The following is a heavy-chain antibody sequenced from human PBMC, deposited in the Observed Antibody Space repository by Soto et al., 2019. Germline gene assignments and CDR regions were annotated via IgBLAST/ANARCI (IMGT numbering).Heavy chain of an antibody. Sequence: SLRLSCAASGFTFSSYAMHWVRQAPGKGLEWVAVISYDGSNKYYADSVKGRFTISRDNSKNTLYLQMNSLRAEDTAVYYCARDQLLYSSGWLYYWGQGTLVTVSS. CDR1: GFTFSSYA. J-gene: IGHJ4*02. V-gene: IGHV3-30-3*01. D-gene: IGHD6-19*01. CDR3: ARDQLLYSSGWLYY. CDR2: ISYDGSNK.